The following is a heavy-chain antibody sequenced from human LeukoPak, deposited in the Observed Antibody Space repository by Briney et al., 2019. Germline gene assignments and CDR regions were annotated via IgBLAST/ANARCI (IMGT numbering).Heavy chain of an antibody. CDR2: ISGSGGST. CDR3: AKDSSFGRSRDFWNRYYYYYMDV. J-gene: IGHJ6*03. V-gene: IGHV3-23*01. D-gene: IGHD3-3*01. CDR1: GFTFSSYA. Sequence: GGSLRLSCAASGFTFSSYAMSWVRQAPGKGLEWVSAISGSGGSTYYADSVKGRFTISRDNSKNTLYLQMNSLRAEDTAVYYCAKDSSFGRSRDFWNRYYYYYMDVWGKGTTVTVSS.